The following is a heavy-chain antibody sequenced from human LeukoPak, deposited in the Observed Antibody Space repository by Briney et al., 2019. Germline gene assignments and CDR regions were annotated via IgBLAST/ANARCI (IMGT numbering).Heavy chain of an antibody. CDR1: GFTFSSYA. V-gene: IGHV3-23*01. CDR3: AKAPQLGWLRVDY. J-gene: IGHJ4*02. D-gene: IGHD5-12*01. Sequence: GGSLRLSCAASGFTFSSYAMNWVRQAPGKGLEWVSTISGSGDNTYYADSVKGRSTISRDNSKNTLYLQMNSLRAGDTAIYYCAKAPQLGWLRVDYWGQGTLVTVSS. CDR2: ISGSGDNT.